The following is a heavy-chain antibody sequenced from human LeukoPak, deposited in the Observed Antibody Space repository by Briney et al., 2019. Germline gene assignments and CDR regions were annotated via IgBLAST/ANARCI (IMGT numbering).Heavy chain of an antibody. V-gene: IGHV3-23*01. J-gene: IGHJ4*02. Sequence: GGSLRLSCAASGLTFSSYAMRWVRQAPGKGLEWVSGISGSGDTTYYADSVKGRFTISRDNSKNTLYLQMNSLRAEDTAVYYCAKVSGVGKREYFDYWGQGTLVTVSS. D-gene: IGHD3-10*01. CDR3: AKVSGVGKREYFDY. CDR1: GLTFSSYA. CDR2: ISGSGDTT.